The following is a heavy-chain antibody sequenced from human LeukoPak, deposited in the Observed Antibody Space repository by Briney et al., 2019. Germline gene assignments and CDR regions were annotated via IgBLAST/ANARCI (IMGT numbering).Heavy chain of an antibody. CDR1: GASIISSNW. CDR3: ASQTEDVDTFMY. V-gene: IGHV4-4*02. Sequence: SETLSLTCAVSGASIISSNWWSWVRQPPGKGLEWIGEIYHGGWSTYNPSLKSRVIMSVDKSSNQFSLKLSSVTAADTAVYYCASQTEDVDTFMYWGQGTLVTVSS. D-gene: IGHD5-18*01. J-gene: IGHJ4*02. CDR2: IYHGGWS.